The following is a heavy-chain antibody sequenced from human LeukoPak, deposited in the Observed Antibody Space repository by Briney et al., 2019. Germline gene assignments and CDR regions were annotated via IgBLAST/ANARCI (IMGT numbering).Heavy chain of an antibody. J-gene: IGHJ4*02. D-gene: IGHD3-10*01. Sequence: PGGSLRLSCAASGFTFSSYSMNWVRQAPGKGLEWVSSISSSSSYIYYADSVKGRFTISRDNAKNSLYLQMNSLRAEDTAVYYCARDSYYYGSGSYYNHLDYWGQGTLVTVSS. V-gene: IGHV3-21*01. CDR1: GFTFSSYS. CDR3: ARDSYYYGSGSYYNHLDY. CDR2: ISSSSSYI.